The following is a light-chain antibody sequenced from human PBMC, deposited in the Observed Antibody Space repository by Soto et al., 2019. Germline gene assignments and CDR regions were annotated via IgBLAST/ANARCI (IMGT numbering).Light chain of an antibody. J-gene: IGKJ5*01. CDR3: QQSYSSPPA. V-gene: IGKV1-39*01. CDR2: AAS. Sequence: DIQMTQSPSSLSASVGDRVTITCRASQSISSYLNWYQQKPGRAPKLLIYAASTLQSGVPSRFSGSGSGTDFTLTISSLQPEDSATYYCQQSYSSPPAFGQGTRLEIK. CDR1: QSISSY.